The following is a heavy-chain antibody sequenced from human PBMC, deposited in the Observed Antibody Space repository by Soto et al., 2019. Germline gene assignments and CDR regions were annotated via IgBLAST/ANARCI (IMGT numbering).Heavy chain of an antibody. CDR3: LLDTAMVRSIDY. Sequence: ASVKVSCKASGYTFTSYGISWVRQAPGQGLEWMGWISAYNGNTNYARKLQGRVTMTTDTSTSTAYMELRSLRSDDTAVYYCLLDTAMVRSIDYWGQGTPVTVSS. V-gene: IGHV1-18*01. CDR2: ISAYNGNT. CDR1: GYTFTSYG. J-gene: IGHJ4*02. D-gene: IGHD5-18*01.